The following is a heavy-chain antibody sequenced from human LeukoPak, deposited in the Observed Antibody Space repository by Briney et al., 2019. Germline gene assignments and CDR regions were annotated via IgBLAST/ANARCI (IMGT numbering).Heavy chain of an antibody. Sequence: PGXSLRLSCAASGFTFSSYSMNWVRQAPGKGLEWVSSISSSSSYIYYADYVKGRFTISRDNAKNSLYLQMNSLRAEDTAVYYCAHKRAGIDWGQGTLVTVSS. D-gene: IGHD1-26*01. CDR2: ISSSSSYI. V-gene: IGHV3-21*01. CDR1: GFTFSSYS. CDR3: AHKRAGID. J-gene: IGHJ4*02.